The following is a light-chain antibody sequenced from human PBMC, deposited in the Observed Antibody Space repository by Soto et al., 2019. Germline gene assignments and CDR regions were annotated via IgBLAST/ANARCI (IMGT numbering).Light chain of an antibody. V-gene: IGLV2-14*01. CDR3: SSYTSSSTVV. CDR2: EVS. Sequence: QSALTQPASVSGSPGQSITISCTGTSSDVGGYNYVSWYQQHPGKAPKLMIYEVSNRPSGVSNRFSGSKSGNTASLTISGLQAEDEADYYCSSYTSSSTVVFGGGTKRTVL. J-gene: IGLJ2*01. CDR1: SSDVGGYNY.